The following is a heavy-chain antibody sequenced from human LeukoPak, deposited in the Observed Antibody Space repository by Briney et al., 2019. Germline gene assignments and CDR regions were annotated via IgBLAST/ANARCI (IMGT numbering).Heavy chain of an antibody. D-gene: IGHD6-13*01. V-gene: IGHV3-48*04. CDR2: ISSSSSPI. Sequence: PGGSLRLSCAACGFTFSSYSMNWVRQAPGKGLEWVSYISSSSSPIYYADSVKGRFTISRDNAKNSLYLQMNSLRAEDTAVYYCARGRSSSRDAFDIWGQGTMVTVSS. CDR3: ARGRSSSRDAFDI. CDR1: GFTFSSYS. J-gene: IGHJ3*02.